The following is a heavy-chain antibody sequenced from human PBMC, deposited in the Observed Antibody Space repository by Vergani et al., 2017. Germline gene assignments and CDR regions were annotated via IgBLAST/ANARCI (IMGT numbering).Heavy chain of an antibody. CDR1: GGSISSGSYY. CDR2: IYTSGST. CDR3: ARDYGSGSYD. V-gene: IGHV4-61*02. Sequence: QVQLQESGPGLVKPSQTLSLTCTVSGGSISSGSYYWSWIRQPAGKGLEWIGRIYTSGSTNYNPSLKSRVTISGDTAKNQFSLKLSSVTAADTAVYYCARDYGSGSYDWGQGTLVTVSS. D-gene: IGHD3-10*01. J-gene: IGHJ4*02.